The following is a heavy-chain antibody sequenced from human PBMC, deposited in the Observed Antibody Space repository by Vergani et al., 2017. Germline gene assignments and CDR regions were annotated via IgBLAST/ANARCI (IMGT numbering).Heavy chain of an antibody. J-gene: IGHJ6*02. Sequence: EVQLVESGGGLVKRGGSLRLSCAASGFTFSSYSMTWVRQAPGKGLEWVSSISSSSSYIHYSDSLKGRFTISRDNAKSSLYLQMNSLRAEDTGVYYCARDRYYRGSGSYPYFYYYGLDVWGQGTVVTVSS. CDR1: GFTFSSYS. V-gene: IGHV3-21*01. CDR2: ISSSSSYI. CDR3: ARDRYYRGSGSYPYFYYYGLDV. D-gene: IGHD3-10*01.